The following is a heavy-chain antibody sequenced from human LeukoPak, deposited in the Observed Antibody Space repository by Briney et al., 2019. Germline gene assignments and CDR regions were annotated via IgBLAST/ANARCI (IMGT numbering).Heavy chain of an antibody. D-gene: IGHD3-22*01. V-gene: IGHV1-69*05. J-gene: IGHJ4*02. CDR1: GGTFSSYA. Sequence: ASVKVSCKASGGTFSSYAISWVRQAPGQGLEWMGGIIPIFGTANYAQKLQGRVTMTTDTSTSTAYMELRSLRSDDTAVYYCARYYYDSSGYHIYFDCWGQETLVTVSS. CDR2: IIPIFGTA. CDR3: ARYYYDSSGYHIYFDC.